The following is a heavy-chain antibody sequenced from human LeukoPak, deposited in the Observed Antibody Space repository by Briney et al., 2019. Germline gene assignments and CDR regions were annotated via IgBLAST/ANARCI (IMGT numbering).Heavy chain of an antibody. Sequence: ASVNVSCKASVGTFSSYAISWVRQAPGQGLEGIGRIISILGIANYAQKFQGSVTITADKSTSTAYMELSSLRSEATAVYYCARDVRIEADVPNWFDPWGQGTLVTVSS. CDR2: IISILGIA. CDR1: VGTFSSYA. J-gene: IGHJ5*02. CDR3: ARDVRIEADVPNWFDP. D-gene: IGHD6-13*01. V-gene: IGHV1-69*04.